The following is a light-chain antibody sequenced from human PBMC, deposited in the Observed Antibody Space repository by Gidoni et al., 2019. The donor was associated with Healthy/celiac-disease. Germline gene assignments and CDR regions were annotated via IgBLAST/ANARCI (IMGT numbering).Light chain of an antibody. CDR2: AAS. V-gene: IGKV1-39*01. CDR3: QQSYSTPLT. CDR1: QSISSY. Sequence: DIQMTQSPSSLSASVGDRVTITCLSSQSISSYLNWYQQKPGKAPKLLIYAASSLQSGVPSRFSGSGSWTDFTLTISSLQPEDFANYYCQQSYSTPLTFGGXTKVEIK. J-gene: IGKJ4*01.